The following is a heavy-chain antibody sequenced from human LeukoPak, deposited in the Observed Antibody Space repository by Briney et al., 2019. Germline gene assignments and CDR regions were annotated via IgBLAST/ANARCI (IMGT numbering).Heavy chain of an antibody. V-gene: IGHV4-30-2*01. CDR3: ARDRGTSYSSSWYIDY. J-gene: IGHJ4*02. D-gene: IGHD6-13*01. CDR1: GGALSSGGYY. Sequence: SQTLSLTCTVSGGALSSGGYYWTWIRQPPGKGLEWIGNIYHSGSTYYNPSLKSRVTISVDRSKNQFSLKLSSVTAADTAVYYCARDRGTSYSSSWYIDYWGQGTLVTVSS. CDR2: IYHSGST.